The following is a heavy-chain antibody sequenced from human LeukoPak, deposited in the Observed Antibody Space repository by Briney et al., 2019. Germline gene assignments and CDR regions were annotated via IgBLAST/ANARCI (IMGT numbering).Heavy chain of an antibody. V-gene: IGHV3-7*01. CDR1: GFTFSSYW. Sequence: GGSLRHSCAASGFTFSSYWMSWVRQAPGKGLEWVANIKQDGSEKYYVDSVKGRFTISRDNAKNSLYLQMNSLRAEDTAVYYCARGSTRLEWLLPFYYYYMDVWGKGTTVTVSS. CDR3: ARGSTRLEWLLPFYYYYMDV. J-gene: IGHJ6*03. CDR2: IKQDGSEK. D-gene: IGHD3-3*01.